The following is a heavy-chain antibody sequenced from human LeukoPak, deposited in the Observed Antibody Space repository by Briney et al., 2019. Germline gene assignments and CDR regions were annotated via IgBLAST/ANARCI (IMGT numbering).Heavy chain of an antibody. CDR3: ARALYGPTVYAFDI. CDR2: IKQDGSEK. Sequence: GGSLRLSCAASGFTFSSYWMSWVRQAPGKGLEWVAKIKQDGSEKYYVDSVKGRFTISRDNAKDSLYLQMNSLRAEDTAVYYCARALYGPTVYAFDIWGQGTMVTVSS. J-gene: IGHJ3*02. D-gene: IGHD4-17*01. CDR1: GFTFSSYW. V-gene: IGHV3-7*04.